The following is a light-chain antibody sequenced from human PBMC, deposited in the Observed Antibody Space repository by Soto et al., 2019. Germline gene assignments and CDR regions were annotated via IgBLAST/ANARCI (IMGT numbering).Light chain of an antibody. CDR2: AAS. V-gene: IGKV1-27*01. CDR3: QKYNSDPLT. J-gene: IGKJ4*01. Sequence: DSQMTQSRSSLSASVGDRFTITCLAIQGIRNYLAWYEQKPGKVPKLLIYAASTLQSGVPSRFSGSGSGTDFTLTISSLQPEDVATYYCQKYNSDPLTFGGGTKVDIK. CDR1: QGIRNY.